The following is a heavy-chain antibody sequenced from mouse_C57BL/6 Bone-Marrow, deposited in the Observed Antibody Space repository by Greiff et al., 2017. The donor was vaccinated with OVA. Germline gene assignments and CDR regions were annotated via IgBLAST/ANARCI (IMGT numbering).Heavy chain of an antibody. V-gene: IGHV1-26*01. CDR1: GYTFTDYY. CDR2: INPNNGGT. D-gene: IGHD2-10*02. J-gene: IGHJ4*01. Sequence: EVQLQQSGPELVKPGASVKISCKASGYTFTDYYMNWVKQSHGKSLEWIGDINPNNGGTSYNQKFKGKATLTVDKSSSTAYMELRSLTSEDSAVYYCAREKILVTTDYAIDYWGKGTSVTVSS. CDR3: AREKILVTTDYAIDY.